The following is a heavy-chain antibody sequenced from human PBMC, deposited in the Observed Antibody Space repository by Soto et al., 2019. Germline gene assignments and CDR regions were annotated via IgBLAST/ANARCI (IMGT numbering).Heavy chain of an antibody. CDR1: GYDFTTYG. V-gene: IGHV1-18*01. Sequence: QVHLVQSGAEVKKPGASVKVSCKGSGYDFTTYGITWVRQAPGQGLEWMAWISAHNGNTDYAQKLQGRVTVTRDTSTSTGYMELRSLRSDDTAVSYCARGRYGDYWGQGALVTVSS. J-gene: IGHJ4*02. CDR3: ARGRYGDY. D-gene: IGHD1-1*01. CDR2: ISAHNGNT.